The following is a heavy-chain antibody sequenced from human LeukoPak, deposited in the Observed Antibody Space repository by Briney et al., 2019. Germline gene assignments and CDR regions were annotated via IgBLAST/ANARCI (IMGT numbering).Heavy chain of an antibody. V-gene: IGHV4-31*03. CDR2: IYYSGAA. CDR1: GGSISSGGYY. CDR3: ARDSSESGIAFDY. Sequence: SETLSLTCTVSGGSISSGGYYWSWIRQPPGKGLEWIGYIYYSGAAYYSSSLKSRVTISVDGSKNQFSLKLTSVTAADTAVYYCARDSSESGIAFDYWGQGTLVAVSS. D-gene: IGHD6-13*01. J-gene: IGHJ4*02.